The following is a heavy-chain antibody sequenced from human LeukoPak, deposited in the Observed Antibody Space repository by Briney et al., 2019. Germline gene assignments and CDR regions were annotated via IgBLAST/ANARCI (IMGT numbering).Heavy chain of an antibody. CDR2: INHSGST. J-gene: IGHJ5*02. Sequence: SETLSLTCAVYGGSFSGYYWSWIRQPPGKGLEWIGEINHSGSTNYNPSLKSRVTISVDTSKNQFSLKLSSVTAADTAVYYCATGPYYGSGSYYRPNWFDPWGQGTLVTVSS. D-gene: IGHD3-10*01. CDR3: ATGPYYGSGSYYRPNWFDP. CDR1: GGSFSGYY. V-gene: IGHV4-34*01.